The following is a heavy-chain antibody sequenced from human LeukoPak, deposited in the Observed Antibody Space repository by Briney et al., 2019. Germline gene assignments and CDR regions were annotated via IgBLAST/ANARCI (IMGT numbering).Heavy chain of an antibody. D-gene: IGHD2-15*01. CDR1: GFTFSSYG. Sequence: GGSLRLSCAASGFTFSSYGMSWVRQAPGKGLEWVSTISGSASTTYYADSVKGRFTISRDNSKNTLYLQMNSLRAEDTAVYYCAREADQYCSGGSCYSRWFDPWGQGTLVTVSS. CDR3: AREADQYCSGGSCYSRWFDP. V-gene: IGHV3-23*01. J-gene: IGHJ5*02. CDR2: ISGSASTT.